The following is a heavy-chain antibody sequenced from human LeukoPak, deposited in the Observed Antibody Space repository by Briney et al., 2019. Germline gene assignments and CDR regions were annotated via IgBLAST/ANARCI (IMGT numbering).Heavy chain of an antibody. Sequence: GESLKISCKGSGYRFTSYWIGWVRQMPGKGLEWMGIIYPGDSDTRYSPSFQGQVTISADKSFSTAYLQWSGLKASDTAMYYCARLGGDYYDSSGHSPVGAFDIWGQGTMVTVSS. CDR3: ARLGGDYYDSSGHSPVGAFDI. CDR2: IYPGDSDT. CDR1: GYRFTSYW. D-gene: IGHD3-22*01. V-gene: IGHV5-51*01. J-gene: IGHJ3*02.